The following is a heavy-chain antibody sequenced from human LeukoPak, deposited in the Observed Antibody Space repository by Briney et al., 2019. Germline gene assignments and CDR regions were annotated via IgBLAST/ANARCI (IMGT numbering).Heavy chain of an antibody. D-gene: IGHD3-10*01. CDR2: IYASGST. J-gene: IGHJ4*02. CDR3: ARFGYVVQGVDY. Sequence: SETLSLTCTVSGGSITNYYWSWIRQPAGKGLEWIGRIYASGSTNYNPSLKSRVTMSVDTSKNQFSLKLSSVTAADTAVYYCARFGYVVQGVDYWGQGTLVTVSS. V-gene: IGHV4-4*07. CDR1: GGSITNYY.